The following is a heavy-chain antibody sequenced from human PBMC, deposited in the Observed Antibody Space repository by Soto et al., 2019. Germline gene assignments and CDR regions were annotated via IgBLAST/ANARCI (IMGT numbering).Heavy chain of an antibody. CDR2: IYYSGST. V-gene: IGHV4-59*01. CDR1: GGSISIYY. D-gene: IGHD3-22*01. Sequence: SETLSLTCTVPGGSISIYYWSWIRQPPGKGLEWIGYIYYSGSTNYNPSLKSRVTISVDTSKNQFSLKLSSVTAADTAVYYCARTAQSYDSSFFDYWGQGTLVT. CDR3: ARTAQSYDSSFFDY. J-gene: IGHJ4*02.